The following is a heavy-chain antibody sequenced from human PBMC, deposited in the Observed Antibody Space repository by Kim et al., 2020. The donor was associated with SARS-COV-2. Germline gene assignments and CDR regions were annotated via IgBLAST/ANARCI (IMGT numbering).Heavy chain of an antibody. CDR1: GGSFSGYY. D-gene: IGHD3-10*01. CDR3: ARDLIYYYGSGSYYNV. CDR2: INHSGST. V-gene: IGHV4-34*01. J-gene: IGHJ4*02. Sequence: SETLSLTCAVYGGSFSGYYWSWIRQPPGKGLEWIGEINHSGSTNYNPSLKSRVTISVDTSKNQFSLKLSSVTAADTAVYYCARDLIYYYGSGSYYNVWGQGTLVTVSS.